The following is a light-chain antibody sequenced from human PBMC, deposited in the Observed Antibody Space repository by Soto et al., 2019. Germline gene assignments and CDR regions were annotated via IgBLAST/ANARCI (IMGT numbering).Light chain of an antibody. Sequence: IQVTQSPSFLSASVGDRVTITCRTSQGVTNSFAWYQQKSGKAPRLLIYSISSLKSGVPSRFSGSGSGTEFTLTISSLQPEDFETYYCQQLYTYPHTFGLGTQLEI. CDR1: QGVTNS. CDR2: SIS. CDR3: QQLYTYPHT. V-gene: IGKV1-9*01. J-gene: IGKJ2*01.